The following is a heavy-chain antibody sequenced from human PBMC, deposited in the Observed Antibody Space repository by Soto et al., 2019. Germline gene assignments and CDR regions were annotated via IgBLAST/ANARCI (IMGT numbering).Heavy chain of an antibody. CDR2: IYYSGST. CDR3: ARYRASAAYYYCGMEV. Sequence: QVQLQESGPGLVKPSQTLSLTCTVSGGSISSGGYYWSWIRQHPGKGLEWIGYIYYSGSTYYNPSLKSRVTISVDTSKNQFARKLSSVTAADTAVCYCARYRASAAYYYCGMEVWGEGTTVTVSS. J-gene: IGHJ6*04. D-gene: IGHD2-15*01. V-gene: IGHV4-31*03. CDR1: GGSISSGGYY.